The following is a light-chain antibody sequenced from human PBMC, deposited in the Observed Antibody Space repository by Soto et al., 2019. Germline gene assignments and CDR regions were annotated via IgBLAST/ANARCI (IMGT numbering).Light chain of an antibody. CDR3: QQRSNWPIT. J-gene: IGKJ5*01. Sequence: EILLTQSPATLSLSPGERATLSWMASQGISRYLAWYQQKPGQAPRLLIYDASNRATGIPARFSGSGSGTDFTLTISSLEPEDFAVYYCQQRSNWPITFGQGTRLEIK. CDR2: DAS. V-gene: IGKV3-11*01. CDR1: QGISRY.